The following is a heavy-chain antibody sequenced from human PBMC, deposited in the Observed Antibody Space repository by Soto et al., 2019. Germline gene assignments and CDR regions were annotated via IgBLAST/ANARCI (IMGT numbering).Heavy chain of an antibody. D-gene: IGHD3-10*02. Sequence: EVQLLESGGALVQPGGSLRLSCAASGFTFSSYAMTWVRQAPGEGLEWVSSISVSGDTTYYADSVKGRFTISRDNSKSTLFLQLNSLRAEDTALYFCAIYFRGGGNYYFLSWGQGTLVTVSS. J-gene: IGHJ4*02. CDR3: AIYFRGGGNYYFLS. CDR1: GFTFSSYA. V-gene: IGHV3-23*01. CDR2: ISVSGDTT.